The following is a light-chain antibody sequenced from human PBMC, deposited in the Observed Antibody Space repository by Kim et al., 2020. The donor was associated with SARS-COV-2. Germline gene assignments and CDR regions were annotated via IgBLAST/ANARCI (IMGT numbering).Light chain of an antibody. Sequence: QSALTQPASVSGSPGQSITISCTGTNSDVGGYNYVSWYQQHPGKAPKLMIYDVNNRPSGVSNRFSGSKSGNTASLTISGLQAEDEADYYCCSYASISAYVFGTGTKVTVL. V-gene: IGLV2-14*03. CDR3: CSYASISAYV. CDR1: NSDVGGYNY. CDR2: DVN. J-gene: IGLJ1*01.